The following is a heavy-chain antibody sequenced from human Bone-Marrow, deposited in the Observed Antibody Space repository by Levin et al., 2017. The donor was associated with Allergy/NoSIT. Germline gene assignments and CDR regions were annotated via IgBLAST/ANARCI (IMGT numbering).Heavy chain of an antibody. CDR1: AFNFSKYG. Sequence: GGSLRLSCAASAFNFSKYGMHWVRQAPGKGLEWVAVISHDANEQDYVDSVKGRFTISRNNSENTLFLHMNSLRTEDTAVYYCAKDGPAGFDYWGQGTLVTVSS. J-gene: IGHJ4*02. CDR3: AKDGPAGFDY. V-gene: IGHV3-30*18. CDR2: ISHDANEQ.